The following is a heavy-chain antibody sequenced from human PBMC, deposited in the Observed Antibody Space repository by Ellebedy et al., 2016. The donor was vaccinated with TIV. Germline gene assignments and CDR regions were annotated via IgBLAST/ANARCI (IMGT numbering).Heavy chain of an antibody. V-gene: IGHV3-33*01. Sequence: GESLKISCEASGFTPSNYGIHWVRQAPGKGLEWVAVIWYDGSNKYYADSVKGRFTISRDNSKNTLYLQMNSLRAEDTAVYYCARDARPHSSGLYGGGFFDYWGQGTLVTVSS. J-gene: IGHJ4*02. CDR2: IWYDGSNK. CDR1: GFTPSNYG. CDR3: ARDARPHSSGLYGGGFFDY. D-gene: IGHD3-22*01.